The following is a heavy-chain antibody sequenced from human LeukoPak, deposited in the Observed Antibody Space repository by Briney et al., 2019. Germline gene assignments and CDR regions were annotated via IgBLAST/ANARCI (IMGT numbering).Heavy chain of an antibody. Sequence: ASVKVSCKASGYTFTDYYMHWIRQAPGQGLEWMGWISAYNGNTNYVQKLQGRVTMTTDTSTSTAYMELRSLRSDDTAVYYCARDGWFGELLTSHASYGMDVWGQGTTVTVSS. V-gene: IGHV1-18*04. J-gene: IGHJ6*02. CDR2: ISAYNGNT. CDR3: ARDGWFGELLTSHASYGMDV. D-gene: IGHD3-10*01. CDR1: GYTFTDYY.